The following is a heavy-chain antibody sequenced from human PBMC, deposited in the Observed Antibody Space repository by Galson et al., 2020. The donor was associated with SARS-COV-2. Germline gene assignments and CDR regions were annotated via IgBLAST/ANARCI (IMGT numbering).Heavy chain of an antibody. Sequence: GESLKISCAASGFTFGGYGMHWVRQAPGKGLEWVAATSYDGRSKDDVDSVKGRFTISRDNSWNILYLQMNGLRVEDTATYYCVKDRGVYDAFDFWGQGTMVTVS. V-gene: IGHV3-30*18. CDR3: VKDRGVYDAFDF. J-gene: IGHJ3*01. CDR1: GFTFGGYG. D-gene: IGHD2-8*01. CDR2: TSYDGRSK.